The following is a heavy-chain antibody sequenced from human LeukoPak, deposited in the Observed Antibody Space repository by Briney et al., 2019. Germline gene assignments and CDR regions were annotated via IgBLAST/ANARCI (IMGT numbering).Heavy chain of an antibody. D-gene: IGHD2-2*01. CDR1: GFTFSSYG. J-gene: IGHJ4*02. Sequence: PGGSLRLSCAASGFTFSSYGMHWVRQAPGKGLEWVAVISYDGSNKYYADSVKGRFTISRDNAKNSLYLQMNSLRAEDTAVYYCARGYCSSTSCYAFDYWGQGTLVTVSS. V-gene: IGHV3-30*03. CDR2: ISYDGSNK. CDR3: ARGYCSSTSCYAFDY.